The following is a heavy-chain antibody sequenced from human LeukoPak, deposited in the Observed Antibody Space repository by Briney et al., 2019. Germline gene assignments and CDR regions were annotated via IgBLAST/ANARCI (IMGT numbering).Heavy chain of an antibody. V-gene: IGHV3-9*01. J-gene: IGHJ6*03. CDR2: ISWNSGSI. CDR1: GFTFDDYA. D-gene: IGHD6-6*01. Sequence: PGGSLRLSCAASGFTFDDYAMHWVRQAPGKGLEWVSGISWNSGSIGYADSVKGRFTISRDNSKNTLYLQMNSLRAEDTAVYYCARRGSIAARPGLSFDYYYYMDVWGKGTTVTVSS. CDR3: ARRGSIAARPGLSFDYYYYMDV.